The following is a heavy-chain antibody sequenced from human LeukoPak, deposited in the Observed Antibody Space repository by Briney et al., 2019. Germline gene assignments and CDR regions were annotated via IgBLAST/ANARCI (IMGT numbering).Heavy chain of an antibody. D-gene: IGHD2/OR15-2a*01. Sequence: GGSLRLSCVVSGFTSSRYEMHWVRQAAGEELEEDSYTNRIGGDIHRAPSVRGRFTISSDTAATSVFLQMNNLREEDTAVYYCARGRILGLESFFPLWGQGTLVTVSS. J-gene: IGHJ4*02. V-gene: IGHV3-48*03. CDR2: TNRIGGDI. CDR3: ARGRILGLESFFPL. CDR1: GFTSSRYE.